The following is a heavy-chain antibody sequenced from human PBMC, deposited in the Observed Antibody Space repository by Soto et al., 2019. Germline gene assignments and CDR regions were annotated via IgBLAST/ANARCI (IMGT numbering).Heavy chain of an antibody. CDR1: GVPFSTNW. CDR3: ATGGSGYFRY. Sequence: AVWVSCVASGVPFSTNWMHWVRQAPGKGLEWVSRIKTDGSYTNYADSVKGRFTISRDNAKNTLFLQMDSLGAEDTAVYLCATGGSGYFRYWGQGTLVTVSS. J-gene: IGHJ4*02. CDR2: IKTDGSYT. V-gene: IGHV3-74*01. D-gene: IGHD3-22*01.